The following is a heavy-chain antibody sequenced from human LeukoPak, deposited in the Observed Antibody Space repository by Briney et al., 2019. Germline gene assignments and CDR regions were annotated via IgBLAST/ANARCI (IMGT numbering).Heavy chain of an antibody. CDR3: AKGGGSFDY. D-gene: IGHD3-10*01. Sequence: GGSLRLSCAASGFTFSSYWMSWVRQAPGEGLEWVSTISDTGGNTYYADSVKGRFTISRDNSKNTLYLQMNSLRAEDTAVYYCAKGGGSFDYWGQGTLVTVSS. CDR2: ISDTGGNT. J-gene: IGHJ4*02. CDR1: GFTFSSYW. V-gene: IGHV3-23*01.